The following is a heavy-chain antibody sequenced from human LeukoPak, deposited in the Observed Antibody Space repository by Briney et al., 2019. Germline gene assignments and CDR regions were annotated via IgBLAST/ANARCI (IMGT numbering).Heavy chain of an antibody. CDR3: AKDNGEFIFDY. J-gene: IGHJ4*02. CDR2: ISWNSGSI. D-gene: IGHD5-24*01. V-gene: IGHV3-9*01. CDR1: GFTFDDYA. Sequence: GGPLRLSCAASGFTFDDYAMHWVRQAPGKGLEWVSGISWNSGSIGYADSVKGRFTISGDNAKNSLYLQMNSLRAEDTALYYCAKDNGEFIFDYWGQGTLVTVSS.